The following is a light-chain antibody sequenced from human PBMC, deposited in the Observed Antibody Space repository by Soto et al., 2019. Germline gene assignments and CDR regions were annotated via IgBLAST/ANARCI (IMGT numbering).Light chain of an antibody. J-gene: IGKJ5*01. CDR1: QSISNY. V-gene: IGKV1-39*01. CDR2: AAS. CDR3: QQSYGSPPYT. Sequence: DIQMTQSPSSLSASVGDRVTITCRASQSISNYLNWYQQRPGKAPKLLIYAASSLQSGVPSRFNASGSGTDFTLTINSLQPEDFATYYCQQSYGSPPYTFGQGTRLEIK.